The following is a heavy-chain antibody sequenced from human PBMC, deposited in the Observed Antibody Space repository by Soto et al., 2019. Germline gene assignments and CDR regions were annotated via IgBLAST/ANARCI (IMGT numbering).Heavy chain of an antibody. CDR3: ASRPPPSITDPAMASFDY. CDR2: IDPSDSYT. J-gene: IGHJ4*02. D-gene: IGHD5-18*01. CDR1: GYSFTSYW. V-gene: IGHV5-10-1*01. Sequence: GESLKISCKGAGYSFTSYWISGVRQMPGKGLEWMGRIDPSDSYTNYSPSFQGHVTISADKSISTAYLQWSSLKASDTAMYYCASRPPPSITDPAMASFDYWGQATLVTVSS.